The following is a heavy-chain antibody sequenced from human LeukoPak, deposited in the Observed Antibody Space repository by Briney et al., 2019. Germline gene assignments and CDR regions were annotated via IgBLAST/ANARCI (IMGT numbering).Heavy chain of an antibody. J-gene: IGHJ5*02. CDR3: AARLWFGESNWFDP. V-gene: IGHV3-48*01. CDR2: ISSSSSTI. CDR1: GFTFSSYA. D-gene: IGHD3-10*01. Sequence: GGSLRLSCAASGFTFSSYAMSWVRQAPGKGLEWVSYISSSSSTIYYADSVKGRFTISRDNAKNSLYLQMNSLRAEDTAVYYCAARLWFGESNWFDPWGQGTLVTVSS.